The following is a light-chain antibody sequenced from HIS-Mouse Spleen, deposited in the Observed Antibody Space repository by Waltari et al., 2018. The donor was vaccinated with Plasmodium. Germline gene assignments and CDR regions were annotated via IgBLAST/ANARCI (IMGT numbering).Light chain of an antibody. Sequence: SYELTQPPSVSVSPGQTARITCSGDALPKQYAYWYQQKPGQAPVLLRYKDSERPSGIPERCSGSSSGTTVTLTISGVQAEDEADYYCQSADSSGTYRVFGGGTKLTVL. V-gene: IGLV3-25*03. J-gene: IGLJ2*01. CDR2: KDS. CDR3: QSADSSGTYRV. CDR1: ALPKQY.